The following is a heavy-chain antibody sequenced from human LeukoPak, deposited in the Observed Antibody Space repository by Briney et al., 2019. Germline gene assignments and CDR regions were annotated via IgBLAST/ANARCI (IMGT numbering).Heavy chain of an antibody. CDR1: GYTFSSYS. CDR3: VRDRFYSFDY. J-gene: IGHJ4*02. V-gene: IGHV3-48*02. CDR2: ISSSSSAI. Sequence: GGSLRLSCAASGYTFSSYSMNWVRQAPGKGMEWISYISSSSSAIYYADSVKGRFTISRDNAKISLYLQMNSLRDEDTAVYYCVRDRFYSFDYWGQGTLVTVSS.